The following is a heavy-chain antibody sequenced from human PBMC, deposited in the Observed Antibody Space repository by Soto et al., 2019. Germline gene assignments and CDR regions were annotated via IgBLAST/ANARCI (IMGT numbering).Heavy chain of an antibody. CDR1: GFTFSNYW. J-gene: IGHJ4*02. CDR3: ARKATYGSRMLFDF. D-gene: IGHD3-10*01. V-gene: IGHV3-74*01. Sequence: GGSLRLSCAASGFTFSNYWMHWVRQAPGKGLVWVSHINRDGSSTSYADAVKGRFTISRDNAENTLDLQMNSLRAEDTAVYYCARKATYGSRMLFDFWGQGALVTVSS. CDR2: INRDGSST.